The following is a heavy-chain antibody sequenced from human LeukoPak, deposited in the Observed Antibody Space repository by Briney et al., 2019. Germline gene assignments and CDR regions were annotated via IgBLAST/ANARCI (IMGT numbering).Heavy chain of an antibody. CDR3: ARDRAPYSGSLVDY. Sequence: GGSLRLSCAASGFTFSSYWMSWVRQVPGKGLEWVAIIKQDGGEKYYADSVKGRFTVSRDNAKNSLFLQMNSLRAEDTAVYYCARDRAPYSGSLVDYWGQGTLVTVSS. J-gene: IGHJ4*02. V-gene: IGHV3-7*01. CDR1: GFTFSSYW. D-gene: IGHD1-26*01. CDR2: IKQDGGEK.